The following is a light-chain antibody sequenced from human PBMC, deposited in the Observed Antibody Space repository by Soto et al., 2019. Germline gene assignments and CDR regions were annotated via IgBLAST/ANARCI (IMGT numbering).Light chain of an antibody. Sequence: EIVMTQSPATLSVSPGERATLSCRASQGVSSKLAWYQQKPGQAPRVLIYGASTRATGIPARFSGSGSGTDFTLTISSLQSEDFAVYYCQQYNDWPPTWTFGQGTRVEIK. CDR2: GAS. J-gene: IGKJ1*01. CDR1: QGVSSK. CDR3: QQYNDWPPTWT. V-gene: IGKV3-15*01.